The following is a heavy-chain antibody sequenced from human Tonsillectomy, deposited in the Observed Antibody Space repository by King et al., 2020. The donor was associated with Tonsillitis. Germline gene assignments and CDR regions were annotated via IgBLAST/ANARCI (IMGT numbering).Heavy chain of an antibody. V-gene: IGHV4-31*03. J-gene: IGHJ4*02. CDR2: IYYSGST. Sequence: VQLQESGPGLVKPSQTLSLTCTVSGGSISSGGYYWSWIRQHPGKGLEWIGYIYYSGSTYYNPSLKSRVTISVDTSKNQFSLKLSSVTAADTAVYYCAREWRSRSGLPIYYFDYWGQGTLVTVSS. D-gene: IGHD6-19*01. CDR1: GGSISSGGYY. CDR3: AREWRSRSGLPIYYFDY.